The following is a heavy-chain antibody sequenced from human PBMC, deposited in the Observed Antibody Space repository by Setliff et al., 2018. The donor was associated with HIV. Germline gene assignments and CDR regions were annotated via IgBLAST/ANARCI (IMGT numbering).Heavy chain of an antibody. Sequence: GESLKISCAASGFTFTNYALNWVRQAPGKGLEWVAGMSGSDNTTFYADSVKGRFTVSRDNYKKTLYMVMDSLRVEDTAVYYCAKTAYYFNTGGPKGWFDPWGQGTLVTVSS. D-gene: IGHD2-8*02. CDR3: AKTAYYFNTGGPKGWFDP. CDR2: MSGSDNTT. CDR1: GFTFTNYA. V-gene: IGHV3-23*01. J-gene: IGHJ5*02.